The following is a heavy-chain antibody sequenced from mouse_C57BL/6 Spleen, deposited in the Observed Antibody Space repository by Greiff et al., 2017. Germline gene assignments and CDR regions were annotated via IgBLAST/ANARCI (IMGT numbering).Heavy chain of an antibody. Sequence: LQESGPELVKPGASVKIPCKASGYTFTDYNMDWVKQSHGKSLEWIGDINPNNGGTIYNQKFKGKATLTVDKSSSTAYMELRSLTSEDTAVYYCARGGDYYGSSYWYFDVWGTGTTVTVSS. CDR3: ARGGDYYGSSYWYFDV. D-gene: IGHD1-1*01. V-gene: IGHV1-18*01. J-gene: IGHJ1*03. CDR2: INPNNGGT. CDR1: GYTFTDYN.